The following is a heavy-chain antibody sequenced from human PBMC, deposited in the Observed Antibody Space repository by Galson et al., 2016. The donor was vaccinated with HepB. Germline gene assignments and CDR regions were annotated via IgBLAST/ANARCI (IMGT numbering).Heavy chain of an antibody. CDR3: SRSRGWFDS. Sequence: SLRLSCAASGFTFSSYAMSWVRQAPGKGLEWVGRIRSKTYNYATQYAVSVEGRFSISRDEAKTTAYLEMNNLKTEDTAMYYCSRSRGWFDSWSQGTLVIVSS. V-gene: IGHV3-73*01. CDR1: GFTFSSYA. J-gene: IGHJ5*01. CDR2: IRSKTYNYAT. D-gene: IGHD3-10*01.